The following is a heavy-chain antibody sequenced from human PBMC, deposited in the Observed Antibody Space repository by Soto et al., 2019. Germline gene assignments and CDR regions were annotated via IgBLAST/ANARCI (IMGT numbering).Heavy chain of an antibody. CDR1: GYTFTNFG. V-gene: IGHV1-18*01. CDR3: ARDRPYFDFWSGQPSYFGY. CDR2: ISAYSGNT. J-gene: IGHJ4*02. D-gene: IGHD3-3*01. Sequence: ASVKVSCKASGYTFTNFGISWVRQAPGQGLEWMGWISAYSGNTNYAQKFQGRVAMTTDTSTSTAYMELRSLRSDDTAVYYCARDRPYFDFWSGQPSYFGYWGPGTLVTVSS.